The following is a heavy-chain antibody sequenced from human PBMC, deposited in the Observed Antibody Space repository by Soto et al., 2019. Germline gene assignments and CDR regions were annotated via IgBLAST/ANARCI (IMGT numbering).Heavy chain of an antibody. Sequence: QVQLVESGGGVVQPGRSLRLSCAASGFTFSSYAMHWVRQAPGKGLEWVAVISYDGSNKYYADSVKGRFTISRDNSKNTMSRXXNGRRAEDTAVYYCARRRRITIVGVSGYYYYGMDVWGQGTTVTVSS. CDR1: GFTFSSYA. CDR3: ARRRRITIVGVSGYYYYGMDV. J-gene: IGHJ6*02. CDR2: ISYDGSNK. D-gene: IGHD3-3*01. V-gene: IGHV3-30-3*01.